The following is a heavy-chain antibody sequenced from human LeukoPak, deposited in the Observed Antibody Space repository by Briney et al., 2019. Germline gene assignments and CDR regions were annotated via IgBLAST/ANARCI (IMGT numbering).Heavy chain of an antibody. J-gene: IGHJ4*02. Sequence: GGSLRLSCAASGFTFSSYAMSWVRQAPGKGLEWVSAISGSGGSTYYADSVKGRFTISRDNAKNSLYLQMNSLRAEDTALYHCARDAHAGGNDYWGQGTLVTVSS. CDR3: ARDAHAGGNDY. D-gene: IGHD2-8*02. V-gene: IGHV3-23*01. CDR2: ISGSGGST. CDR1: GFTFSSYA.